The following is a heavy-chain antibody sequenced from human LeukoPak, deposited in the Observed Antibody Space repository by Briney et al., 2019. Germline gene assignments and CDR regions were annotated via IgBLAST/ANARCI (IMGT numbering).Heavy chain of an antibody. Sequence: GASVNVSCKASGYTFTSYYMHCVRQAPGQGLEWMGWINPNTGDTHYALKFQGRVTMTRDTSISTTYMDLSRLTSDDTAVYYCARDLTGTSDYWGQGTLLTVSS. CDR1: GYTFTSYY. D-gene: IGHD1-20*01. CDR3: ARDLTGTSDY. CDR2: INPNTGDT. J-gene: IGHJ4*02. V-gene: IGHV1-2*02.